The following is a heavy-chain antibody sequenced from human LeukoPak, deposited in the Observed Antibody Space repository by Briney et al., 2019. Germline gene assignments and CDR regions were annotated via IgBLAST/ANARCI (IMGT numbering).Heavy chain of an antibody. CDR3: ARNTPDFGTHQRFDP. Sequence: SQTLSLTCAISGDSVSSKTATWNWIRQSSSRGLEWLGRTYYRSKWYNDFAISVKSRITVNPDTSKNQFSLQLNSVTPEDTAVYYCARNTPDFGTHQRFDPWGQGTLVTVSS. CDR1: GDSVSSKTAT. CDR2: TYYRSKWYN. D-gene: IGHD3-3*01. J-gene: IGHJ5*02. V-gene: IGHV6-1*01.